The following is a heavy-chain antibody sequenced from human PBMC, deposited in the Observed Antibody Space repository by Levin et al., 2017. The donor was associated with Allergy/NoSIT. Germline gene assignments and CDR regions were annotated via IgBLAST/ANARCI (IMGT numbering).Heavy chain of an antibody. D-gene: IGHD3-22*01. Sequence: SETLSLTCAVYGGSFSGYYWSWIRQPPGKGLEWIGEINHSGSTNYNPSLKSRVTISVDTSENQFSLKLRSVTAADTAVYYCAVTSGYYYYFDYWGQGTLVTVSS. CDR1: GGSFSGYY. V-gene: IGHV4-34*01. J-gene: IGHJ4*02. CDR2: INHSGST. CDR3: AVTSGYYYYFDY.